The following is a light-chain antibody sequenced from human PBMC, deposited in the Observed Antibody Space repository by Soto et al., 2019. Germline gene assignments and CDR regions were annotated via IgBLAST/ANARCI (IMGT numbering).Light chain of an antibody. J-gene: IGLJ2*01. Sequence: QSVLTQPPSASGTPGQRVTISCSGSSSNVGSYTVYWYQQLPGTAHKVLNYSGNRRHSGVPDRVSGSKYGTSASLAISGLESEDEAAYFCAAWDDSRNGVVFGGGTKLNV. CDR2: SGN. CDR1: SSNVGSYT. CDR3: AAWDDSRNGVV. V-gene: IGLV1-44*01.